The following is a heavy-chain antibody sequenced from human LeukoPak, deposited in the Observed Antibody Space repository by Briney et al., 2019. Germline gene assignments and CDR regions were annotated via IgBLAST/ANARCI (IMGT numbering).Heavy chain of an antibody. J-gene: IGHJ3*02. CDR3: ARHEVSNAGDLSEAFDI. CDR1: GGSISSYY. D-gene: IGHD5/OR15-5a*01. V-gene: IGHV4-59*08. Sequence: PSETLSLTCTVSGGSISSYYWSWIRQPPGKGLEWIGYIYYSGSTNYNPSLKSRVTISVDTSKNQFSLKLSSVTAADTAVYYCARHEVSNAGDLSEAFDIWGQGTMVTVSS. CDR2: IYYSGST.